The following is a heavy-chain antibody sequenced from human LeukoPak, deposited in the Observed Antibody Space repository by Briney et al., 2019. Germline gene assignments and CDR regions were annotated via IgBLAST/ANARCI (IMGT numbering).Heavy chain of an antibody. Sequence: GGSLRLSCAASGFTLNSYLMSWVRQAPGRGLEWLANINKDGSEENYLDSVKGRFTVSRDNAKNSLYLQMNSLRGEDTAVYYCARSNPNRNALDLWGQGTMVTISS. CDR3: ARSNPNRNALDL. D-gene: IGHD1-14*01. J-gene: IGHJ3*01. CDR2: INKDGSEE. CDR1: GFTLNSYL. V-gene: IGHV3-7*01.